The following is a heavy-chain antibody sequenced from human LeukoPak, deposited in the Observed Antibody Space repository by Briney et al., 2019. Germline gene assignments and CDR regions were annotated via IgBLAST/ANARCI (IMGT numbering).Heavy chain of an antibody. V-gene: IGHV4-34*01. CDR1: GGSFSGYY. CDR2: IDQSGTT. CDR3: ARHLPYYYYMDV. J-gene: IGHJ6*03. Sequence: PSETLSLTCVVYGGSFSGYYWSWIRQPPGKGLEWIGEIDQSGTTNYNPSLKGRVTISVDTSKNQFSLELSSVTAADTAVYYCARHLPYYYYMDVWGKGTTVTVSS.